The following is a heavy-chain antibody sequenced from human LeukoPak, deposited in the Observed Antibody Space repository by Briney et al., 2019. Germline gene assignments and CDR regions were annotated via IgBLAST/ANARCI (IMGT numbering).Heavy chain of an antibody. CDR3: AKDPSSGYYKGAFDI. CDR1: GFTFSSNV. CDR2: IRYDGSNK. J-gene: IGHJ3*02. Sequence: GGSPRLSCAPSGFTFSSNVTHWVRQAPGKGLERVAFIRYDGSNKYYADSVKGRFTTSRDNSKNTLYLKMNSLRAEDTAVYYCAKDPSSGYYKGAFDIWGQGTMVTVSS. V-gene: IGHV3-30*02. D-gene: IGHD3-22*01.